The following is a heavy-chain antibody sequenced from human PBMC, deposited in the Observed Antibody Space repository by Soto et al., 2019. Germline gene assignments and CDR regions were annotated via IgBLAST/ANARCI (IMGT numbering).Heavy chain of an antibody. CDR1: GFTFDSST. CDR2: INSDSAYI. J-gene: IGHJ4*02. Sequence: PWGSLRLSCAASGFTFDSSTMNWVRQAPGKGLEWVSSINSDSAYIYYAGSVTGRFTISRDNAKSSLFLQINSLRAVDTAVYYCTRGTYGDYSDWGRGTLVTVSS. D-gene: IGHD4-17*01. V-gene: IGHV3-21*01. CDR3: TRGTYGDYSD.